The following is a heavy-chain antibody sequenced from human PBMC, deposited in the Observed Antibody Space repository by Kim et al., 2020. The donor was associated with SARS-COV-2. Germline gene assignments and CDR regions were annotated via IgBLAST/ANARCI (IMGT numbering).Heavy chain of an antibody. D-gene: IGHD5-18*01. CDR3: AKEAGGDSCLGIDY. J-gene: IGHJ4*02. Sequence: ADSVKGRFTVSRDNSKNSLYLQMNSLRAEDTALYYCAKEAGGDSCLGIDYWGQGTLVTVSS. V-gene: IGHV3-43D*03.